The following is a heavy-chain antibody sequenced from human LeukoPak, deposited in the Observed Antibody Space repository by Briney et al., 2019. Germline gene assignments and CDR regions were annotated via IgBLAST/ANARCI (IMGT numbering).Heavy chain of an antibody. J-gene: IGHJ6*03. D-gene: IGHD3-3*01. CDR1: GGTFSSYT. V-gene: IGHV1-69*02. CDR3: ARGRGPVLRPPRYYYYMDV. Sequence: SVKVSCKASGGTFSSYTISWVRQAPGQGLEWMGRIIPILGIANYAQKFQGRVTITADKSTSTAYMELSSLSTEDAAVYYCARGRGPVLRPPRYYYYMDVWGKGTTVTVSS. CDR2: IIPILGIA.